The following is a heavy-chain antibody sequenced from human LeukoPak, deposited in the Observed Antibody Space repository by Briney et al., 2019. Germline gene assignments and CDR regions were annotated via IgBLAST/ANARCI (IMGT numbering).Heavy chain of an antibody. D-gene: IGHD2-15*01. CDR2: IRYDGSDK. Sequence: GGSLRLSCAASGFTFSDYYMSWIRQAPGKGLEWAAFIRYDGSDKFYADSVKGRFTNSRDNFKSTLYLQMNSLRAEDTAVYYCARDPDIVVVEGDYWGQGTLVTVSS. V-gene: IGHV3-30*02. J-gene: IGHJ4*02. CDR1: GFTFSDYY. CDR3: ARDPDIVVVEGDY.